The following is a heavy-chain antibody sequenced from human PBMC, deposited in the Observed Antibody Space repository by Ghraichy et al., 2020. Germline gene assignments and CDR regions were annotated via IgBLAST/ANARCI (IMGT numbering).Heavy chain of an antibody. CDR1: GFTFSNHW. CDR3: ARGDRSSWYQSFDY. D-gene: IGHD6-13*01. J-gene: IGHJ4*02. V-gene: IGHV3-74*01. CDR2: INSDGSST. Sequence: GGSLRLSCAASGFTFSNHWMHWVRQAPGKGLVWVSRINSDGSSTNYADSVKGRFTISRDNAKNTLYLQMNSLRAEDTAVYYCARGDRSSWYQSFDYWGQGTLVTVSS.